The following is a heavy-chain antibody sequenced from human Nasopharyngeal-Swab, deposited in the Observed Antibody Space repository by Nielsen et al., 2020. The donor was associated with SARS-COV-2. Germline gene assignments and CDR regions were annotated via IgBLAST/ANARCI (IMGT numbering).Heavy chain of an antibody. V-gene: IGHV3-23*01. J-gene: IGHJ3*02. CDR1: GFTFSSYA. Sequence: GESLKISCAASGFTFSSYAMSWVRQAPGKGLEWVSAISGSGGSTYYADSVKGRFTISRDNSKNTLYLQMNSPRAEDTAVYYCAKGRSNRDAFDIWGQGTMVTVSS. CDR3: AKGRSNRDAFDI. D-gene: IGHD1-14*01. CDR2: ISGSGGST.